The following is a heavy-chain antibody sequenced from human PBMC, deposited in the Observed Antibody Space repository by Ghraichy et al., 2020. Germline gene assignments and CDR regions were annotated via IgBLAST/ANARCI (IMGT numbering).Heavy chain of an antibody. CDR2: INPNSGGT. CDR3: AIPYNKYSGYAFDY. J-gene: IGHJ4*02. V-gene: IGHV1-2*06. Sequence: ASVKVSCKASGYTFTGYYMHWVRQAPGQGLEWMGRINPNSGGTNYAQKFQGRVTMTRDTSISTAYMELSRLRSDDTAVYYCAIPYNKYSGYAFDYWGQGTLVTVSS. D-gene: IGHD5-12*01. CDR1: GYTFTGYY.